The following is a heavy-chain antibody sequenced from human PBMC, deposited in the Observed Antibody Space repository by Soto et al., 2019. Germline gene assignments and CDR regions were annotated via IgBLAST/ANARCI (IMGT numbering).Heavy chain of an antibody. J-gene: IGHJ4*02. D-gene: IGHD4-17*01. Sequence: GGSLRLSCAASGFTFSSYAMSWVRQAPGKGLEWVSAISGSGGSTYYADSVKGRFTISRDNSKNTLYLQMNSLRAEDTAVYYCAKDKTEGYGDYVDGFDYWGQGTLVTVSS. CDR2: ISGSGGST. CDR1: GFTFSSYA. CDR3: AKDKTEGYGDYVDGFDY. V-gene: IGHV3-23*01.